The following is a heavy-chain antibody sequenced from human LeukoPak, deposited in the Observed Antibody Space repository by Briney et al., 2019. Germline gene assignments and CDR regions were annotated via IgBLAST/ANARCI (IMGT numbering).Heavy chain of an antibody. D-gene: IGHD1-26*01. CDR2: ISGSGGST. Sequence: GGSLRLSCAASGFTFSNYAMNWVRQAPGRGLEWVSAISGSGGSTYYADSVRGRFTISRDNSKNTLYLQMSSLRAEDTAVYYCAKDLAGSGSYSFDYWGQGTLVTVSS. J-gene: IGHJ4*02. CDR3: AKDLAGSGSYSFDY. V-gene: IGHV3-23*01. CDR1: GFTFSNYA.